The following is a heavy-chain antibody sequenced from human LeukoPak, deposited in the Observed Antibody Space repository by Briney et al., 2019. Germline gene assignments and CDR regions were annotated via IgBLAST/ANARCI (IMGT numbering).Heavy chain of an antibody. Sequence: GGSLRLSCVASEFVFSSHAMIWVRQAPGKGLEWISSITSSSSDIFYADSVRGRFTISRDTSKSTVYLQMNSLRAEDTALYYCAKDRYYDFWSGYYIGDNWGQGTLVTVSS. CDR3: AKDRYYDFWSGYYIGDN. CDR2: ITSSSSDI. CDR1: EFVFSSHA. V-gene: IGHV3-21*04. D-gene: IGHD3-3*01. J-gene: IGHJ4*02.